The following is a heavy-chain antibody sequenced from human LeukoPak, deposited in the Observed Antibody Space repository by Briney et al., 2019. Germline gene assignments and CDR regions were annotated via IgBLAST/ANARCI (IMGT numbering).Heavy chain of an antibody. V-gene: IGHV4-59*12. CDR1: GGSISSYY. CDR2: IYYSGST. J-gene: IGHJ6*03. Sequence: SETLSLTCTVSGGSISSYYWSWIRQPPGKGLELIGYIYYSGSTYYNPSLKSRVTISVDTSKNQFSLKLSSVTAADTAVYYCARDIIDFWSGYPYYYMDVWGKGTTVTVSS. D-gene: IGHD3-3*01. CDR3: ARDIIDFWSGYPYYYMDV.